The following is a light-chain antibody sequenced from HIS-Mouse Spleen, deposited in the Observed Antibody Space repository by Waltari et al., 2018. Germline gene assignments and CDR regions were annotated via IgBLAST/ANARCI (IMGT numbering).Light chain of an antibody. Sequence: EIVMTQSPATLSVSPGERATLSCRASQSVSSNLAWYQQKPGQAPRLLIYGASISATGIPARFSGSGSGTEFTLTISILHSEDFAVYYCQQYNNWPPLTFGGGTKVEIK. CDR3: QQYNNWPPLT. J-gene: IGKJ4*01. CDR1: QSVSSN. V-gene: IGKV3D-15*03. CDR2: GAS.